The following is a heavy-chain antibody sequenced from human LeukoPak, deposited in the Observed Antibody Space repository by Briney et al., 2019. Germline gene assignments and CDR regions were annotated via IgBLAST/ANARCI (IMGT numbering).Heavy chain of an antibody. V-gene: IGHV3-30*02. CDR1: GFTFSSYG. D-gene: IGHD2-21*01. CDR2: IWYGGSNK. J-gene: IGHJ6*03. Sequence: PGGSLRLSCAASGFTFSSYGMHWVRQAPGKGLEWVAVIWYGGSNKYYADSVKGRFTISRDNSKNTLYPQMNSLRAEDTAVYYCAKDGLAYCGGDCYSDYYYYMDVWGKGTTVTVSS. CDR3: AKDGLAYCGGDCYSDYYYYMDV.